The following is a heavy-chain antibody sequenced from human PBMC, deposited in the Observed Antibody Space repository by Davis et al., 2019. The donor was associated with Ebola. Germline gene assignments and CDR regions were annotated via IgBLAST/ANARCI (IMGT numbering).Heavy chain of an antibody. CDR3: ARGRTLSLRWFDP. CDR2: ISAYNGNT. V-gene: IGHV1-18*01. Sequence: ASVNVSCMASGYNFTHFGIAWVRQAPGQGLEWVGWISAYNGNTEYARKVQGRVTMTTDTSTNTAYMDLRSLRSDDTAVYYCARGRTLSLRWFDPWGQGTLVTVSS. J-gene: IGHJ5*02. D-gene: IGHD1-14*01. CDR1: GYNFTHFG.